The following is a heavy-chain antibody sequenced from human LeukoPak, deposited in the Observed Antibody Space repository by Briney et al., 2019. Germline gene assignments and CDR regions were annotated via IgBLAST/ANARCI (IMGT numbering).Heavy chain of an antibody. J-gene: IGHJ4*02. CDR2: ISPNSGGT. Sequence: ASVKVSCKASGYTFTSYYMHWVRQAPGQGLEWMGRISPNSGGTNYAQKFQGRVTMTRDTSISTAYMELSRLRSDDTAVYYCARGLNYYDSSGIDYWGQGTLVTVSS. D-gene: IGHD3-22*01. V-gene: IGHV1-2*06. CDR3: ARGLNYYDSSGIDY. CDR1: GYTFTSYY.